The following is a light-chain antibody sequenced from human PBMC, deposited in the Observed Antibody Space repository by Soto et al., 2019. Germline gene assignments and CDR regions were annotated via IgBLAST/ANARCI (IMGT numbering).Light chain of an antibody. V-gene: IGKV1-5*01. CDR3: HLYDSYPYT. J-gene: IGKJ2*01. CDR1: QSISKW. Sequence: DIQMTQSPSTLSASVGDRLTITCRASQSISKWLGWYQQKPGKAPRLLIYDASSLESGVPSRFSGSGSETEFSLTISSLQPDDFATYYCHLYDSYPYTFGQGPKLEIK. CDR2: DAS.